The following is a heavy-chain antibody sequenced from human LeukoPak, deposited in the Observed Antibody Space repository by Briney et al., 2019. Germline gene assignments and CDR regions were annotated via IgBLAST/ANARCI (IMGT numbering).Heavy chain of an antibody. CDR3: TRTTYSSQSGGYTPGYFDC. CDR2: MAWNGAK. V-gene: IGHV2-70*11. CDR1: GFSLTTTGRS. D-gene: IGHD3-16*02. J-gene: IGHJ4*01. Sequence: SGPALVKPKQTLTLTCTFSGFSLTTTGRSVSWMRQPPGKALEWLARMAWNGAKYLSASLKTTLTISKGNSKNPVALTMTNGDPVDTATYYCTRTTYSSQSGGYTPGYFDCWGQGARLTASS.